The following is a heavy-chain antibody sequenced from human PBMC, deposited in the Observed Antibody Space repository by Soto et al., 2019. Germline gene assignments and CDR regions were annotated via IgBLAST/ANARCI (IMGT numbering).Heavy chain of an antibody. CDR1: GYTFTSYY. CDR3: ARTALAYSSSWSYYFDY. CDR2: ISGYNGNT. V-gene: IGHV1-18*01. J-gene: IGHJ4*02. Sequence: ASVKVSCKASGYTFTSYYISWVRQAPGQGLEWMGWISGYNGNTNYAQKLQGRVTMTTDTSTSTAYMEPRSLRSDDTAVYYCARTALAYSSSWSYYFDYWGQGTLVTVSS. D-gene: IGHD6-13*01.